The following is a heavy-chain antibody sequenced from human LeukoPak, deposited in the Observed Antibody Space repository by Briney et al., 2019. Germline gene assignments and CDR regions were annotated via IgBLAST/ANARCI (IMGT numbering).Heavy chain of an antibody. CDR2: IKQDGSEK. J-gene: IGHJ4*02. D-gene: IGHD3-22*01. Sequence: GGSLRLSCAASGFTFSSYWMSWVRQAPGKGLEWVANIKQDGSEKYYVDSVKGRFAISRDNAKNSLYLQMSSLRAEDTAVYYCASNYYDSTGYYYQFDYWGQGTLVTVSS. V-gene: IGHV3-7*01. CDR3: ASNYYDSTGYYYQFDY. CDR1: GFTFSSYW.